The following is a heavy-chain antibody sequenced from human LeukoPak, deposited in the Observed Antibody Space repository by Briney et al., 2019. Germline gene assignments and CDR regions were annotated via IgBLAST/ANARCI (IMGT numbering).Heavy chain of an antibody. CDR3: ARDQAYCGGDCYSDY. V-gene: IGHV3-21*01. J-gene: IGHJ4*02. D-gene: IGHD2-21*02. CDR1: GFTFSSYS. Sequence: GGSPRLSCAASGFTFSSYSMNWVRQAPGKGLEWVSSISSSSSYIYYADSVKGRFTISRDNAKNSLYLQMNSLRAEDTAVYYCARDQAYCGGDCYSDYWGQGTLVTVSS. CDR2: ISSSSSYI.